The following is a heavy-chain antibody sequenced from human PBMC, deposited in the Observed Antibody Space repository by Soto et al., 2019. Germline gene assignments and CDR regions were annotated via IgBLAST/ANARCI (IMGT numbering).Heavy chain of an antibody. V-gene: IGHV4-61*08. D-gene: IGHD3-9*01. Sequence: SETLSLTCTVSGDSVSSGACHWTWIRQSPGKGLEWIGYIYHNATADCNPSLKSRVSISVDTSKNQFSLKLTSATTADTAVYYCARLDWYTSQIGVWGQGTTVTVSS. CDR2: IYHNATA. J-gene: IGHJ6*02. CDR3: ARLDWYTSQIGV. CDR1: GDSVSSGACH.